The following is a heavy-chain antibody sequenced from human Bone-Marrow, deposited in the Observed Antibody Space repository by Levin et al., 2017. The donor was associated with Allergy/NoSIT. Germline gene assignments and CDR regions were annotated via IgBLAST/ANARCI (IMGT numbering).Heavy chain of an antibody. CDR3: ARGLVYGTQDVFSSYMDV. CDR1: GGTFSNYA. D-gene: IGHD5/OR15-5a*01. Sequence: EASVKVSCQTSGGTFSNYAFVWVRQAPGQGLEWMGGILPSYGTTNYAQKLQGRITITADKSTNTIYMQLTSLTSGDTAVYYCARGLVYGTQDVFSSYMDVWGKGTAVTVSS. CDR2: ILPSYGTT. J-gene: IGHJ6*04. V-gene: IGHV1-69*06.